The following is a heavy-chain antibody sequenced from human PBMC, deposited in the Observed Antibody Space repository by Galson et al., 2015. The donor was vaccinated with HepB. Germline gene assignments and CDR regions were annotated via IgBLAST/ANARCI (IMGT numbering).Heavy chain of an antibody. V-gene: IGHV3-9*01. D-gene: IGHD3-3*01. J-gene: IGHJ6*02. CDR1: GFTFDYNA. CDR2: ISWNSASI. CDR3: ARDRTYYDFWSAQSYYYYYGMDV. Sequence: SLRLSCAASGFTFDYNAMHWVRQAPGKGLEWVSGISWNSASIGYADSVKGRFTISRDNAKNSLYLELSSLRSEDTAVYYCARDRTYYDFWSAQSYYYYYGMDVWGQGTTVTVSS.